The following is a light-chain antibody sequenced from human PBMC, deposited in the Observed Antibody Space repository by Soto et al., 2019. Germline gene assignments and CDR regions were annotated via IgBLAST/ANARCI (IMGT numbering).Light chain of an antibody. CDR3: QQYNSYSPET. CDR2: DAS. Sequence: DIQMTQSPSTLSASVGDRVTITCRASQSISSWLAWYQQKPGKAPKLLIYDASSLESGVTSRFSGSGSGTEVTLTISSLQADDFATYYCQQYNSYSPETFGQGTKVEIK. J-gene: IGKJ1*01. CDR1: QSISSW. V-gene: IGKV1-5*01.